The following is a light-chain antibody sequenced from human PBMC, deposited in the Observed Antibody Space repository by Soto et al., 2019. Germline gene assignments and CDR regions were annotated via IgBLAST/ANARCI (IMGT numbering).Light chain of an antibody. Sequence: EIVLTQSPGTLSLSPGERATLSCRASQNVSLGWYQQKPAQAPRLLIFDASNRATGIPDRFSGSGSGTDFTLTISRLEPADFAVYYCQQYGSSPRTFGQGTREENK. CDR1: QNVS. V-gene: IGKV3-20*01. CDR3: QQYGSSPRT. J-gene: IGKJ5*01. CDR2: DAS.